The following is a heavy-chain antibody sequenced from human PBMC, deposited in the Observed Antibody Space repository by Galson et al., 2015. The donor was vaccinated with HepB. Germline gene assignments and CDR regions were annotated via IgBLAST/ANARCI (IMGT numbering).Heavy chain of an antibody. V-gene: IGHV4-34*01. CDR2: VDHSGST. Sequence: LSLTCAVYGGPFIDYWWTWVRQSPLKGLEWTGAVDHSGSTNYNPSLKSRVTMSVDTTKKEVYLKVISVTAADTGLYFCARAAPPYYFYGMDVWGQGTTVIVSS. J-gene: IGHJ6*02. CDR1: GGPFIDYW. CDR3: ARAAPPYYFYGMDV.